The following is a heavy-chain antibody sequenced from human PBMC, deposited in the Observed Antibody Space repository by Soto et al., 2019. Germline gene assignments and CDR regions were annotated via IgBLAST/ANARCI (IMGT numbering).Heavy chain of an antibody. CDR1: GFTFTNYW. D-gene: IGHD4-17*01. CDR3: VRDLTTVLELFDF. J-gene: IGHJ4*02. CDR2: INNDGSDT. Sequence: EVQLVESGGGLVQPGGSLRLSCAASGFTFTNYWMHWVRQAPGKGLVWISRINNDGSDTNYADSVNGRFTISRDNVKNTVQLHMNSLRAEDTAVYYCVRDLTTVLELFDFWGQGTVVTVSS. V-gene: IGHV3-74*01.